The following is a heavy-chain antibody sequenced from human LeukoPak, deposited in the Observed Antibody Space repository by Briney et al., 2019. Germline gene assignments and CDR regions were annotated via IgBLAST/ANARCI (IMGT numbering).Heavy chain of an antibody. CDR1: GGSFSGYY. J-gene: IGHJ5*02. V-gene: IGHV4-34*01. Sequence: PSETLSLTCAVYGGSFSGYYWSWIRQPPGKGLEWIGEINHSGSTNYNPSLKSRVTISVDTSKNQFSLKLSSVTAADTAVYYCARDYCSSTSCSNWFDPWGQGTLVTVSS. CDR3: ARDYCSSTSCSNWFDP. D-gene: IGHD2-2*01. CDR2: INHSGST.